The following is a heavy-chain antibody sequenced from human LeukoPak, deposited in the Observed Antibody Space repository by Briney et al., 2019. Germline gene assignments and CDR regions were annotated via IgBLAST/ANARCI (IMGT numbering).Heavy chain of an antibody. D-gene: IGHD2-15*01. Sequence: PGGSLRLSCAASGFTFSSYSMNWVRQAPGKGLEWVSSISSSSSYIYYADSVKGRFTISRDNAKNSLYLQMNSLRAEDTAVCYCARTARFEYCSGGSCYSRKSAFDYWGQGTLVTVSS. CDR1: GFTFSSYS. J-gene: IGHJ4*02. CDR2: ISSSSSYI. CDR3: ARTARFEYCSGGSCYSRKSAFDY. V-gene: IGHV3-21*01.